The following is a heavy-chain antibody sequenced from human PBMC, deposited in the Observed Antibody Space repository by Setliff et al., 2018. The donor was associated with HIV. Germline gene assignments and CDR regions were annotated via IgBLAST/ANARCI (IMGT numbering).Heavy chain of an antibody. CDR2: INTNTGNP. CDR1: GYSFTTSG. D-gene: IGHD2-2*01. J-gene: IGHJ5*02. Sequence: VSVKVSCKASGYSFTTSGVSWVRQAPGQGLEWMGWINTNTGNPTYAQGFTGRFVFSLDTSVSTAYLQISSLKAEDTAVYYCARDNDDIVVVPAAIPWFDPWGQGTLVTVSS. V-gene: IGHV7-4-1*02. CDR3: ARDNDDIVVVPAAIPWFDP.